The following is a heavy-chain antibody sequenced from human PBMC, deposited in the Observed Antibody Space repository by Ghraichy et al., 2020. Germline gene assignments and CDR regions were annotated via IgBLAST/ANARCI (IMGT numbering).Heavy chain of an antibody. Sequence: GESLNISCKGSGYTFTSYWIAWVRQMPGKGLEWMGIIYPGDSDTRYSPSFQGQVTMSADKSISTAYLQWSSLKASDTAMYYCATPGPRYSSSSPVHWGQGTLVTVSS. J-gene: IGHJ4*02. V-gene: IGHV5-51*01. CDR3: ATPGPRYSSSSPVH. CDR1: GYTFTSYW. D-gene: IGHD6-6*01. CDR2: IYPGDSDT.